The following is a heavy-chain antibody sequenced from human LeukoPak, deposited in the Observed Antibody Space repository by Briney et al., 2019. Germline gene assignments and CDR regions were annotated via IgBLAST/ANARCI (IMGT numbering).Heavy chain of an antibody. J-gene: IGHJ5*02. V-gene: IGHV1-8*01. Sequence: ASVKVSCKASGYTFTSYDINWVRQATGQGLEWMGWMNPNSGSTGYAQKFQGRVTMTRNTSISTAYMELSSLRSEDTAVYYCARALVVAATLNWFDPWGQGTLVTVSS. CDR3: ARALVVAATLNWFDP. CDR2: MNPNSGST. D-gene: IGHD2-15*01. CDR1: GYTFTSYD.